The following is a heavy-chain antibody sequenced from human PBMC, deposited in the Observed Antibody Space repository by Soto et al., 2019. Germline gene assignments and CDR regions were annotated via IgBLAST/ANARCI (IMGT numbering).Heavy chain of an antibody. Sequence: QVQLVQSGAEVKKPGSSVKVSCEASGGTFSSYTISWVRQAPGQGLEWMGRIIPILGIANYAQKFQGRVTITADKSTSTAYMELSSLRSEDTAVYYCARGYCSGGSCYSVDYWGQGTLVTVSS. CDR2: IIPILGIA. J-gene: IGHJ4*02. V-gene: IGHV1-69*02. D-gene: IGHD2-15*01. CDR1: GGTFSSYT. CDR3: ARGYCSGGSCYSVDY.